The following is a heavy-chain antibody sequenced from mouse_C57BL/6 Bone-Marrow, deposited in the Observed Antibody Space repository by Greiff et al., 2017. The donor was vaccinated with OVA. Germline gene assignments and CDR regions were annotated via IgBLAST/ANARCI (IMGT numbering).Heavy chain of an antibody. CDR3: ARSGSSYLSYWYFDV. D-gene: IGHD1-1*01. V-gene: IGHV3-8*01. CDR2: ISYSGST. Sequence: DVKLQESGPGLAKPSQTLSLTCSVTGYSITSDSWNWIRKFPGNKLEYMGYISYSGSTYYNPSLKSRISITRDTSKNQYYLQLNSVTTEDTATYYCARSGSSYLSYWYFDVWGTGTTVTVSS. J-gene: IGHJ1*03. CDR1: GYSITSDS.